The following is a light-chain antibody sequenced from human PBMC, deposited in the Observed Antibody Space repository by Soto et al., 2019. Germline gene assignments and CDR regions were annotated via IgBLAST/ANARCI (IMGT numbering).Light chain of an antibody. V-gene: IGKV3-20*01. CDR1: QSVSSSY. CDR2: GAS. Sequence: ETVLTQSPGTLSLSPGERATLFCRASQSVSSSYLAWYQQKPGQAPRLLIYGASSRATGIPDRFSGSGSGTDFTLTISRLEPEDFAVYYCQQHGSSPPSWTFGQRTKVEIK. CDR3: QQHGSSPPSWT. J-gene: IGKJ1*01.